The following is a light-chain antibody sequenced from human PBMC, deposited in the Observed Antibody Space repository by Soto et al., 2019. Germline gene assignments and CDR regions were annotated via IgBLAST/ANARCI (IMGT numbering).Light chain of an antibody. CDR2: KAS. V-gene: IGKV1-5*03. Sequence: DIQMTQSPSTLSASVGDRVTITCRASQSIDTWLAWYQQKPGKAPKVLIYKASSLESGVPSRFSGSGSGTEFTLTISSLQPGDFATYYCQQYNSYSLTFGQGTKVDIK. J-gene: IGKJ1*01. CDR1: QSIDTW. CDR3: QQYNSYSLT.